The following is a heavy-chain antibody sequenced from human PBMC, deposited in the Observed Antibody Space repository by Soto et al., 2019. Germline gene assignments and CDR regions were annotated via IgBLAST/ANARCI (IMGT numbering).Heavy chain of an antibody. CDR2: ISYDESTT. V-gene: IGHV3-30*18. Sequence: XGTLTLSCAASGFSINRSGIHWVCKAPGRGLEWVAVISYDESTTFYADSVKGRFTISRDNSKNTLFLQMNSLRPEDTAVYYCSKAMIGSYDSDAFDVWGQGTMVTVSS. CDR3: SKAMIGSYDSDAFDV. J-gene: IGHJ3*01. D-gene: IGHD3-22*01. CDR1: GFSINRSG.